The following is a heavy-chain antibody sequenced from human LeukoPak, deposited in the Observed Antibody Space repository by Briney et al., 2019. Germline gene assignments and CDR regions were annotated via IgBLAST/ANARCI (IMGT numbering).Heavy chain of an antibody. D-gene: IGHD6-19*01. J-gene: IGHJ3*01. Sequence: GGSLRLSCAASGFTFDDYAMHWVRQTPGKGLEWVALISWDGGSTFYADSVKGRFTISRDNAKNSLYLQMNSLRVEDTAVYYCRGWSGDAFDVWGQGTMVTVSA. CDR2: ISWDGGST. CDR1: GFTFDDYA. CDR3: RGWSGDAFDV. V-gene: IGHV3-43D*03.